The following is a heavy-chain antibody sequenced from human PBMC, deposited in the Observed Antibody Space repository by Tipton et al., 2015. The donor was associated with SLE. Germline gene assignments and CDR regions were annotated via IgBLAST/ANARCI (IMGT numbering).Heavy chain of an antibody. V-gene: IGHV4-34*01. CDR2: IYYSGST. D-gene: IGHD3-3*01. CDR3: ARRSLGFLEG. Sequence: TLSLTCAVYGGSFRGYYWGWIRQPPGKGLEWIGSIYYSGSTYYNPSLKSRVTISVDTSKNQFSLKLSSVTAADTAVYYCARRSLGFLEGWGQGTLVTVSS. J-gene: IGHJ4*02. CDR1: GGSFRGYY.